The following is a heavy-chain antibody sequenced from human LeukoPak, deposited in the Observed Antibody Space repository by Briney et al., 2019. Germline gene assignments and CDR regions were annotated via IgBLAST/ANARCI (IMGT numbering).Heavy chain of an antibody. J-gene: IGHJ4*02. Sequence: SETLSLTCTVSGASISNLYLSWIRQPAGKGLEWIGRLYDSGSTNYNPSLKSRVTISVDTSKNQFSLKLSSVTAADTAVYYCARRLVVRGITMVRGGTDYWGQGTLVTVSS. CDR3: ARRLVVRGITMVRGGTDY. V-gene: IGHV4-4*07. CDR2: LYDSGST. CDR1: GASISNLY. D-gene: IGHD3-10*01.